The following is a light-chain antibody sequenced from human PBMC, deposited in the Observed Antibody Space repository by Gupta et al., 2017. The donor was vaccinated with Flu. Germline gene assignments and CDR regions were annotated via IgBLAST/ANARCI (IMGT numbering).Light chain of an antibody. CDR1: RRGGSRY. CDR3: HHHGNSPRT. CDR2: GAS. J-gene: IGKJ1*01. Sequence: ATLSSSPPAKGTLPCWASRRGGSRYLAWYQQKPGQAPRLLMYGASSRATGIPDRFSGSGSGTDFTLTISSLEPEDFAVYYCHHHGNSPRTFGRGTKVEIK. V-gene: IGKV3-20*01.